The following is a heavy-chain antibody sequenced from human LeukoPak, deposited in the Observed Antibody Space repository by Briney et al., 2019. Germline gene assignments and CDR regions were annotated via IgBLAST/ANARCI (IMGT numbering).Heavy chain of an antibody. D-gene: IGHD2-21*02. CDR3: ARERQDTVIHSGAFDI. CDR1: GFTFSNYY. V-gene: IGHV3-30*04. J-gene: IGHJ3*02. CDR2: IASDGSHT. Sequence: GGSLRLSCAASGFTFSNYYMHWVRQAPGKGLEWVADIASDGSHTFYVESVKGRFTISRDNSKNTLYLQMNSLRAEDTAVYFCARERQDTVIHSGAFDIWGQGTMVTVSS.